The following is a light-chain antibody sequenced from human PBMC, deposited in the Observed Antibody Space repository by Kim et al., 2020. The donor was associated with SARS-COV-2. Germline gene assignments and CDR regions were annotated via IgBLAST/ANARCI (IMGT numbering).Light chain of an antibody. CDR3: QQYNTSLT. CDR1: QSISSW. V-gene: IGKV1-5*03. J-gene: IGKJ1*01. CDR2: KAS. Sequence: DIQMTQSPSSLSASVGDRVTTTWRASQSISSWLAWYQQKPGKAPKLLIYKASTLESGVPSRFSGSGSGTEFTLTISSLQPDDFATYYCQQYNTSLTFGQGTKVDLK.